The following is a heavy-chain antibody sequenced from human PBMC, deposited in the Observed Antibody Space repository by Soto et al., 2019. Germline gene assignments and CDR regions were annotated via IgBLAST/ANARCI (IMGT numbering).Heavy chain of an antibody. Sequence: QITLKESGPTLVKPTQTLTLTCTFSGFSLSTSGVGVGWIRQPPGKALEWLALIYWDDDKRYSPSLKCRLTIPQDTSKHQVVRTPTTIDPLDTAPHYCAHKFSSRGWYRYGYYHRMDGWGQETTVSVSS. CDR2: IYWDDDK. J-gene: IGHJ6*02. V-gene: IGHV2-5*02. CDR3: AHKFSSRGWYRYGYYHRMDG. D-gene: IGHD6-19*01. CDR1: GFSLSTSGVG.